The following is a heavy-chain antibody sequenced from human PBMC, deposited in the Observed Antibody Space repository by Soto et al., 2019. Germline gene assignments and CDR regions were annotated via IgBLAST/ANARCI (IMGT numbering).Heavy chain of an antibody. CDR3: AKDQAGTPRGYSYGSGLFDY. Sequence: WWSLRLSCSASVFTFSSYGMHWVRQAPGKGLEWVAVISYDGSNKYYADPVKGRFTISRDNSKNTLYLQMNSLRAEDTAVYYCAKDQAGTPRGYSYGSGLFDYWGQGTLVTVSS. CDR2: ISYDGSNK. J-gene: IGHJ4*02. D-gene: IGHD5-18*01. CDR1: VFTFSSYG. V-gene: IGHV3-30*18.